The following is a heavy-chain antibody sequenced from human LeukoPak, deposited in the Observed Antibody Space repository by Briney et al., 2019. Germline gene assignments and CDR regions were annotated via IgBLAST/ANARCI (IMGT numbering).Heavy chain of an antibody. V-gene: IGHV3-7*01. CDR1: GFPFDRYW. D-gene: IGHD3-16*01. CDR3: ARQLIYEAYFDF. J-gene: IGHJ4*02. CDR2: IKHDGSEK. Sequence: AGGSLRLSCVASGFPFDRYWMSWVRQAPGKGLEWVANIKHDGSEKNFVDSVKGRFTISRDNAENSLFLQMNSLRADDTAVYFCARQLIYEAYFDFWGQGTLVTVSS.